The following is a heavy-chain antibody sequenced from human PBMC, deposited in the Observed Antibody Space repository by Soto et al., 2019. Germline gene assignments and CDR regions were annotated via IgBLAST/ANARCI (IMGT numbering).Heavy chain of an antibody. CDR2: IYYSGST. V-gene: IGHV4-31*03. CDR1: GGSISSGGYY. CDR3: ARELGFYYYYGMDV. J-gene: IGHJ6*02. Sequence: SETLSLTCTVSGGSISSGGYYWSWIRQHPGKGLEWIGYIYYSGSTYYNPSLKSRVTISVDTSKNQFSLKLSSVTAADTAVYYCARELGFYYYYGMDVWGQGTTVTVSS. D-gene: IGHD3-3*02.